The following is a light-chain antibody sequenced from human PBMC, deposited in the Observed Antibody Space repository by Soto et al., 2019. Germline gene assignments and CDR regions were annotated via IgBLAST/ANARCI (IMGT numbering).Light chain of an antibody. CDR1: SSDVGGYNY. Sequence: QPVLTQPASVSGSPGQSITISCTGTSSDVGGYNYVSWYQQHSGKAPKLMIYDVSNRPSGVSNRFSGSKSGNTASLTISGLQAEDEADYYCSSYTSSSTLVFGGGTKLTVL. CDR2: DVS. J-gene: IGLJ2*01. CDR3: SSYTSSSTLV. V-gene: IGLV2-14*01.